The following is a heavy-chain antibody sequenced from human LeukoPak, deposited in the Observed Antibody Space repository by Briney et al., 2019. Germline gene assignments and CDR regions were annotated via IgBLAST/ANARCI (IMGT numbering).Heavy chain of an antibody. CDR2: MNPNSGNT. Sequence: ASVKVSCKASGHTFTSYDINWVRQATGQGLEWMGRMNPNSGNTGYAQKFQGRVTMTRNTSISTAYMELSSLRSEDTAVYYCARFPNYDFWSGYYSVDYWGQGTLVTVSS. CDR3: ARFPNYDFWSGYYSVDY. CDR1: GHTFTSYD. V-gene: IGHV1-8*01. J-gene: IGHJ4*02. D-gene: IGHD3-3*01.